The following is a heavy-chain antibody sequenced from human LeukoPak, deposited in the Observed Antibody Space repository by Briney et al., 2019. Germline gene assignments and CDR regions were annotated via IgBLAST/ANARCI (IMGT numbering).Heavy chain of an antibody. CDR2: VSGSGDTK. CDR1: GFTFSHYP. D-gene: IGHD6-6*01. Sequence: PGGSLRLSCVVSGFTFSHYPMTWVRQAPGKGLEWVSSVSGSGDTKYYADSVKGRFTISRDNAKNSLYLQMNSLRAEDTAVYYCASRTTGSSADFDYWGQGTLVTVSS. CDR3: ASRTTGSSADFDY. J-gene: IGHJ4*02. V-gene: IGHV3-48*01.